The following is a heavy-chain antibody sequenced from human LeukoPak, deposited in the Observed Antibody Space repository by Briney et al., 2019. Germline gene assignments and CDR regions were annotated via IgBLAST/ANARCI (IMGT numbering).Heavy chain of an antibody. J-gene: IGHJ4*02. CDR3: ARVPTGGVVIATPELYFDY. D-gene: IGHD2-21*01. V-gene: IGHV4-38-2*02. Sequence: PSETLSLTCTVSGGSISSYYWGWIRQPPGKGLEWIGSIYHSGSTYYNPSLKSRVTISVDTSKNQFSLKLSSVTAADTAVYYCARVPTGGVVIATPELYFDYWGQGTLVTVSS. CDR2: IYHSGST. CDR1: GGSISSYY.